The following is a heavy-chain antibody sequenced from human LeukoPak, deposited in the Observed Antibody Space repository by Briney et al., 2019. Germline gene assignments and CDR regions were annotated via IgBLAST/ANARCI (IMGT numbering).Heavy chain of an antibody. CDR1: GFTFSSYW. V-gene: IGHV4-34*01. D-gene: IGHD3-16*02. J-gene: IGHJ4*02. CDR3: ARPGYDYVWGSYRRGPFDY. CDR2: IHHSGST. Sequence: GSLRLSCAASGFTFSSYWMSWIRQPPGKGLEWIGEIHHSGSTNYNPSLKSRVTISVDTSKNQFSLKLSSVTAADTAVYYCARPGYDYVWGSYRRGPFDYWGQGTLVTVSS.